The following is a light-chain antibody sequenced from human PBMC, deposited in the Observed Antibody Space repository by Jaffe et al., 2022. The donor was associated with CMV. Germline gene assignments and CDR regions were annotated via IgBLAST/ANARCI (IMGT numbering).Light chain of an antibody. J-gene: IGLJ3*02. Sequence: QSALTQPASVSGSPGQSITISCTGTTNDVGTYNFVSWFQQHPGKAPKLMIYDVNNRPSGLSNRFSGSKSGNTASLTISGLQAEDEADYYCCSYTTSATWVFGGGTKVTVL. CDR2: DVN. V-gene: IGLV2-14*01. CDR3: CSYTTSATWV. CDR1: TNDVGTYNF.